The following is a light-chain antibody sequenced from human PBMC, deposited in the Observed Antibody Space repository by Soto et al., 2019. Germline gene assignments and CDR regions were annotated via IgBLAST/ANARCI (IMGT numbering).Light chain of an antibody. CDR1: QSVNSN. CDR2: YAT. Sequence: EIVLTQSPATLSVSPGESATLSCRASQSVNSNFSSCQQKTRHEPSLLLYYATTRAATVSPSIIGSRYATTYTTPTSSLLHADYVVTYCHQRSSQSRSTFGQGTRLE. J-gene: IGKJ5*01. V-gene: IGKV3-11*01. CDR3: HQRSSQSRST.